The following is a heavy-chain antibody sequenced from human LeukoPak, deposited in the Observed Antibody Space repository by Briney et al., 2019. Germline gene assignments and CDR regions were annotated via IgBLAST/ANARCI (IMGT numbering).Heavy chain of an antibody. CDR3: AKSVGGYCSGGSCFLHYYYYGMDV. J-gene: IGHJ6*02. CDR1: GFTFSSYG. CDR2: ISGSGGST. Sequence: TGGSLRLSCAASGFTFSSYGMHWVRQAPGKGLEWVSAISGSGGSTYYADSVKGRFTISRDNSKNTLYLQMNSLRAEDTAVYYCAKSVGGYCSGGSCFLHYYYYGMDVWGQGTTVTVSS. D-gene: IGHD2-15*01. V-gene: IGHV3-23*01.